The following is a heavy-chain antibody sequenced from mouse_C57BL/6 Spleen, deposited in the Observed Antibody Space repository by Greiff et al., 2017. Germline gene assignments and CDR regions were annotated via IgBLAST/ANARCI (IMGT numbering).Heavy chain of an antibody. CDR1: GFTFSSYG. J-gene: IGHJ2*01. Sequence: EVTLVESGGDLVKPGGSLKLSCAASGFTFSSYGMSWVRQTPDKRLERVATISSGGSYAYYPDSVLGRFTIARDNAKNTLYLQMISLKSEDTAMYYGARHSYDYDLYYFDYWGQGTTLTVSS. D-gene: IGHD2-4*01. V-gene: IGHV5-6*02. CDR2: ISSGGSYA. CDR3: ARHSYDYDLYYFDY.